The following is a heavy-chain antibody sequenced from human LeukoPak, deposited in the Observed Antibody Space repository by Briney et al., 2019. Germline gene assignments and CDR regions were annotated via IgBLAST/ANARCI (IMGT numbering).Heavy chain of an antibody. CDR1: GFTFSSYG. V-gene: IGHV3-23*01. CDR2: ISGSGGST. J-gene: IGHJ4*02. Sequence: GGSLRLSCAASGFTFSSYGMSWVRQAPGKGLERVSAISGSGGSTYYADSVKGRFTISRDNSKNTLYLQMNSLRAEDTAVYYCAKDDGLVVPAAMSFDYWGQGTLVTVSS. D-gene: IGHD2-2*01. CDR3: AKDDGLVVPAAMSFDY.